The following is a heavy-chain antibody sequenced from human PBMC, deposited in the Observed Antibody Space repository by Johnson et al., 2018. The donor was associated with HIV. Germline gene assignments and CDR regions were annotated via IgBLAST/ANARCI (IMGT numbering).Heavy chain of an antibody. V-gene: IGHV3-23*04. CDR2: ISGSGGST. CDR3: AKGRGVVVTAAPYEAFDI. J-gene: IGHJ3*02. CDR1: GFTFSSYA. D-gene: IGHD2-21*02. Sequence: VQLVESGGGVVQPGRSLRLSCAASGFTFSSYAMSWVRQAPGKGLEWVSAISGSGGSTYYADSVKGRFTISRDNSKNTLYLQMNSLRAEDTAVYYCAKGRGVVVTAAPYEAFDIWGQGTMVTVSS.